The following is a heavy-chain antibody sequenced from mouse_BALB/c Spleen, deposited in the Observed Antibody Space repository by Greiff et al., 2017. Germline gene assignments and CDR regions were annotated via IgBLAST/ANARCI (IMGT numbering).Heavy chain of an antibody. D-gene: IGHD2-3*01. V-gene: IGHV1S81*02. J-gene: IGHJ4*01. CDR1: GYTFTSYY. CDR2: INPSNGGT. CDR3: TRSTGLLYDGYAMDY. Sequence: QVQLKQSGAELVKPGASVKLSCKASGYTFTSYYMYWVKQRPGQGLEWIGEINPSNGGTNFNEKFKSKATLTVDKSSSTAYMQLSSLTSEDSAVYYCTRSTGLLYDGYAMDYWGQGTSVTVSS.